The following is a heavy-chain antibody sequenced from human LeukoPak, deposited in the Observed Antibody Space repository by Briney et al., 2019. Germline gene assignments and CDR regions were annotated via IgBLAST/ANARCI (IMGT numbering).Heavy chain of an antibody. CDR2: IYYSGST. D-gene: IGHD3-22*01. Sequence: SETLSLTCTVSGGSISSGGYYCSWIRQHPGKGLEWIGYIYYSGSTYYNPSLKSRVTISVDTSKNQFSLKLSSVTAADTAVYYCARAREDYYDSSGYYFDYWGQGTLVTVSS. CDR1: GGSISSGGYY. CDR3: ARAREDYYDSSGYYFDY. J-gene: IGHJ4*02. V-gene: IGHV4-31*03.